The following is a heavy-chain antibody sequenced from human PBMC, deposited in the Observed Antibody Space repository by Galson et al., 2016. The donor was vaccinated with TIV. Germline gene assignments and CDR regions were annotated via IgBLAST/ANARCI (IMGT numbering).Heavy chain of an antibody. CDR1: GFTFSSYG. D-gene: IGHD3-16*02. CDR3: ARVDKSYHMDV. Sequence: SLRLSCAASGFTFSSYGLHWVRQAPGKGLEWVAFISYDGSDKNYAEALKGRFTISRDKSKNTLYLQMNSLRAEDMALYYCARVDKSYHMDVWGKGTTVTVSS. J-gene: IGHJ6*03. CDR2: ISYDGSDK. V-gene: IGHV3-30*03.